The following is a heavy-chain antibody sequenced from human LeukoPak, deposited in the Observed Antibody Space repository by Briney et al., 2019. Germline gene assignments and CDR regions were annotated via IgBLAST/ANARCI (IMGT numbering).Heavy chain of an antibody. CDR1: GYTLTELS. CDR3: ATDRGITMVRGVIKDAFDI. D-gene: IGHD3-10*01. V-gene: IGHV1-24*01. CDR2: FDPEDGET. J-gene: IGHJ3*02. Sequence: GASVKVSCKGSGYTLTELSMHWVRQAPGKGLEWMGGFDPEDGETIYAQKFQGRVTMTEDTSTDTAYMELSSLRSEDTAVYYCATDRGITMVRGVIKDAFDIWGQGTMVTVSS.